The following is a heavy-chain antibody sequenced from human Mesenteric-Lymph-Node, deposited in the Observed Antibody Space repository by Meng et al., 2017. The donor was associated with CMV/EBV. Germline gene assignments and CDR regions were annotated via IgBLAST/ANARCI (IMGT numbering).Heavy chain of an antibody. CDR2: IYYSGST. D-gene: IGHD3-3*01. CDR1: GGSISSYY. V-gene: IGHV4-59*01. CDR3: ARADVTIFGVVIRGFGMDV. J-gene: IGHJ6*02. Sequence: SETLSLTCTVSGGSISSYYWSWIRQPPGKGLEWIGYIYYSGSTNYNPSLKSRVTISVDTSKNQFSLKLSSVTAADTAVYYCARADVTIFGVVIRGFGMDVWGQGTTVTVS.